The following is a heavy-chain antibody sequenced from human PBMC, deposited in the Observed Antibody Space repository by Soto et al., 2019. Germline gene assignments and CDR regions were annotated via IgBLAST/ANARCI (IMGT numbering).Heavy chain of an antibody. J-gene: IGHJ5*02. V-gene: IGHV4-30-2*01. CDR1: GGSISSGGYS. CDR3: ARGTHNWLDP. D-gene: IGHD1-7*01. Sequence: SETLSLTCAVSGGSISSGGYSWSWIRQPPGKGLEWIGYIYHSGSTYYNPSLKSRVTISVDRSKNQFSLKLSSVTAADTAVYYCARGTHNWLDPWGQGTLVTVSS. CDR2: IYHSGST.